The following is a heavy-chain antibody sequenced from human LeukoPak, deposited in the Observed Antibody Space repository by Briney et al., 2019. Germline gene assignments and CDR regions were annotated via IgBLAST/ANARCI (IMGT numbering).Heavy chain of an antibody. J-gene: IGHJ4*02. CDR1: GFTLINYA. CDR3: ASSKGGRYHEGFDY. Sequence: PGASLRLSCAASGFTLINYAMSWVRQAPGKGLEWVSAISDSGGNTYYADSVKGRFTISRDNSKNTLNLQMNSLRAEDTAVYYCASSKGGRYHEGFDYWGQGTLVTVSS. V-gene: IGHV3-23*01. CDR2: ISDSGGNT. D-gene: IGHD1-26*01.